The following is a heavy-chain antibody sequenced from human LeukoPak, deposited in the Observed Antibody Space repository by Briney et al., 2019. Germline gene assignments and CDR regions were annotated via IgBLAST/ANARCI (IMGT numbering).Heavy chain of an antibody. CDR1: GFTFSNYF. CDR2: IASDGSHT. Sequence: GGSLRLSCAASGFTFSNYFRHWVRQAPGKGLEWVADIASDGSHTFYVESVKGRFTISRDNSKNTLYLQMNSLRAEDTAVYFCARERQDTVIHPGAFDIWGQGTMVTVSS. J-gene: IGHJ3*02. D-gene: IGHD2-21*02. CDR3: ARERQDTVIHPGAFDI. V-gene: IGHV3-30*04.